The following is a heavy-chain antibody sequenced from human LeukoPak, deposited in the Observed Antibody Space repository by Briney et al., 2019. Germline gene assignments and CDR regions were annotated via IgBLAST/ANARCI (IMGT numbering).Heavy chain of an antibody. CDR3: ASGMVRGPFDY. Sequence: GSSVKVSCKASGGTFSSYAISWVRQAPGQGLEWTGGIIPIFGTANYAQKFQGRVTITADESTSTAYMELSSLRSEDTAVYYCASGMVRGPFDYWGQGTLVTVSS. V-gene: IGHV1-69*01. CDR1: GGTFSSYA. CDR2: IIPIFGTA. J-gene: IGHJ4*02. D-gene: IGHD3-10*01.